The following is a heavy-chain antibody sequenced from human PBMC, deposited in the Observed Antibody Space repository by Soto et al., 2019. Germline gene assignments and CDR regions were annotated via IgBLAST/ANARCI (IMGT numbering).Heavy chain of an antibody. CDR2: IYSGGST. V-gene: IGHV3-53*01. D-gene: IGHD3-3*01. Sequence: GGSLRLSCAASGFTVSSNYMSWVRQAPGKGLEWVSVIYSGGSTYYADSVKGRFTISRDNSKNTLYLQMNSLRAEDTAVYYCARVPSETYDFWRPLDYWGQGTLVTVSS. J-gene: IGHJ4*02. CDR3: ARVPSETYDFWRPLDY. CDR1: GFTVSSNY.